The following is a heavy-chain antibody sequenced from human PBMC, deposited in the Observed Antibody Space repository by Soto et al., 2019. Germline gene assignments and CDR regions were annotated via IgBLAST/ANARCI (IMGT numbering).Heavy chain of an antibody. CDR2: IYYSGST. D-gene: IGHD3-10*01. CDR3: ARGVDYYVSGIYDY. V-gene: IGHV4-61*01. J-gene: IGHJ4*02. CDR1: GGSVSSGSYY. Sequence: SETLSLTCTVSGGSVSSGSYYWSWIRQPPGKGLEWIGYIYYSGSTNYNPSLKSRVTISVDTSKNQLSLKLSSVTAADTALYYCARGVDYYVSGIYDYWGQGTLVTVPS.